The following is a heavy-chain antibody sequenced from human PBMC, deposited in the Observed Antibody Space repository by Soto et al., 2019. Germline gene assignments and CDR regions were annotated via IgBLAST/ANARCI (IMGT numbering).Heavy chain of an antibody. J-gene: IGHJ4*02. V-gene: IGHV1-18*01. CDR2: ISAYNGNT. CDR1: GYTFTSYA. CDR3: ARDVNKGLIDY. Sequence: QVQLVQSGAEVKKPGASVKVSCKASGYTFTSYAISWVRQAPGQGLEWMGWISAYNGNTNYAQKLQGRVTMTTDAYTRTAYMELRSLRSDDTAVDYYARDVNKGLIDYWGQGTLVTVSS.